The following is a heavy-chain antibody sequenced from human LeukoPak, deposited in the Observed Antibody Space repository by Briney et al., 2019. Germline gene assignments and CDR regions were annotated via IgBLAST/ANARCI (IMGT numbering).Heavy chain of an antibody. CDR2: IYYSGST. V-gene: IGHV4-31*03. D-gene: IGHD3-9*01. Sequence: PPQTLSLTCTVSGGSISSGGYYWSWIRQHPGKGLEWIGYIYYSGSTYYNPSLKSRVTISVDTSKNQFSLKLSSVTAADTAVYYCARSPPRLRYFDFDPADAFDIWGQGTMVTVSS. CDR3: ARSPPRLRYFDFDPADAFDI. CDR1: GGSISSGGYY. J-gene: IGHJ3*02.